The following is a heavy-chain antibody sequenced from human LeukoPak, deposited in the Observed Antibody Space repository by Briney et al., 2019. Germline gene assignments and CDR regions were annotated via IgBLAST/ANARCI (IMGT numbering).Heavy chain of an antibody. D-gene: IGHD6-25*01. CDR3: RVSSGDFDY. Sequence: PGGSLRLSCTASEFTFSNYYMSWVRQAPGKGLEWVASIKRDGSEESYVDSVKGRFTISRDNARTSLYLQMNSLRAEDTAVYYCRVSSGDFDYWGQETLVAVSS. V-gene: IGHV3-7*01. CDR2: IKRDGSEE. J-gene: IGHJ4*02. CDR1: EFTFSNYY.